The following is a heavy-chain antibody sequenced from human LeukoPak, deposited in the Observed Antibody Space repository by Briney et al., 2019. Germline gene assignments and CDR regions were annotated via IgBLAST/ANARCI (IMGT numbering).Heavy chain of an antibody. CDR1: GGSISSYY. J-gene: IGHJ3*02. D-gene: IGHD1-26*01. Sequence: PSETLSPTCTVSGGSISSYYWSWIRQPPGKGLEWIGYIYYSGSTNYNPSLKSRVTISVDTSKNQFSLKLSSVTAADTAVYYCARGVPPGGDAFDIWGQGTMVTVSS. CDR2: IYYSGST. V-gene: IGHV4-59*01. CDR3: ARGVPPGGDAFDI.